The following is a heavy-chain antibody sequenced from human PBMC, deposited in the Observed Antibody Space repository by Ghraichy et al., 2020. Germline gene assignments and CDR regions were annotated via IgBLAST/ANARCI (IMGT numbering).Heavy chain of an antibody. CDR2: IYSGGST. Sequence: LSLTFAASGFTVSSNYMSWVRQAPGKGLEWVSVIYSGGSTYYADSVKGRFTISRDNSKNTLYLQMNSLRAEDTAVYYCARDGAYCSSTSCPYYYYYGMDVWGQGTTVTVSS. CDR3: ARDGAYCSSTSCPYYYYYGMDV. D-gene: IGHD2-2*01. CDR1: GFTVSSNY. J-gene: IGHJ6*02. V-gene: IGHV3-53*01.